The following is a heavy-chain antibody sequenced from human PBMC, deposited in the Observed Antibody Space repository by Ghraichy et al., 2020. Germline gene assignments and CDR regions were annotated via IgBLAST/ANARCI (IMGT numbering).Heavy chain of an antibody. CDR2: ISSSSSYI. J-gene: IGHJ6*02. V-gene: IGHV3-21*01. CDR1: GFTFSSYS. D-gene: IGHD5-12*01. CDR3: ARDYIVGTMKGYYYYGMDV. Sequence: GGSLRLSCAASGFTFSSYSMNWVRQAPGKGLEWVSSISSSSSYIYYAYSVKGLFTISRDNAKNSLYLQMNSLRAEDTAVYYCARDYIVGTMKGYYYYGMDVWGQGTTVTVSS.